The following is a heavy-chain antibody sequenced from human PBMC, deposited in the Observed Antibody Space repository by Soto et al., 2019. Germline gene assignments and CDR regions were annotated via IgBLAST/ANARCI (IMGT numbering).Heavy chain of an antibody. Sequence: GGSLRLSCTASGFDFSTYSMNWVRQAPGKGLEWIAYVSMDGDTIHYADSVKGRFTISRDDAENSLYLQMNSLRDEDTATYYCARLYYDYVWGQGTTVTVSS. J-gene: IGHJ6*02. D-gene: IGHD3-3*01. V-gene: IGHV3-48*02. CDR2: VSMDGDTI. CDR1: GFDFSTYS. CDR3: ARLYYDYV.